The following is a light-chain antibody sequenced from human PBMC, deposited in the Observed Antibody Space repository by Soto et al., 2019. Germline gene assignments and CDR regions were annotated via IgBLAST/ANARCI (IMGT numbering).Light chain of an antibody. Sequence: EIVLKTSPGTLSLSPGERATLSWRASQSVSSYLAWYQQKPGQAPRLLIYDASNRATGIPARFSGSGSGTDFTLTISSLEPEDVAVYYCQQRSNWPPITFGQGTRLEN. J-gene: IGKJ5*01. CDR2: DAS. CDR3: QQRSNWPPIT. V-gene: IGKV3-11*01. CDR1: QSVSSY.